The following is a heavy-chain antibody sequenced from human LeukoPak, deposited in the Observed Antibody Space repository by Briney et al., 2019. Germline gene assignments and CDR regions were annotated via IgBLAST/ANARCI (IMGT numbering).Heavy chain of an antibody. CDR1: GGSISSGSYY. CDR3: AGEGHYYDSTGYYYGGEDY. CDR2: IYTSGST. V-gene: IGHV4-61*02. Sequence: SQTLSLTCTVSGGSISSGSYYWSWIRQPAGKGLEWIGRIYTSGSTNYNPSLKSRVTMSADMSKNQFSLKLSSVTAADAAVYYCAGEGHYYDSTGYYYGGEDYWGQGTLVTVSS. J-gene: IGHJ4*02. D-gene: IGHD3-22*01.